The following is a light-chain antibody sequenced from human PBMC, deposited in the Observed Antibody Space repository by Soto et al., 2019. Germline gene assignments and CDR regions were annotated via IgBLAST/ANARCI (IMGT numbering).Light chain of an antibody. Sequence: DIQMTQSPSSVSASVGDRVTITCRASQAIDSWLAWYQQKPGKAPKLLIYKASSLESGVPSRFSGSGSGTEFTLTISSLQPDDFATYYCQQYNSHSPWTFGQGTKV. V-gene: IGKV1-5*03. CDR3: QQYNSHSPWT. CDR2: KAS. J-gene: IGKJ1*01. CDR1: QAIDSW.